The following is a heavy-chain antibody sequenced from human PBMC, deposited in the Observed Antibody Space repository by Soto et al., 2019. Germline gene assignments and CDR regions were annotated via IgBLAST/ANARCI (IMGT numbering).Heavy chain of an antibody. J-gene: IGHJ4*02. V-gene: IGHV4-34*01. D-gene: IGHD6-6*01. Sequence: SETLSLTCAVYGGSFSGYYWSWIRQPPGKGLEWIGEINHSGSTNYNPSLKSRVAISVDTSLNQISLKLSSLTAADTAVYYCARSSSNSRPFDYWGQGTLVTVSS. CDR2: INHSGST. CDR1: GGSFSGYY. CDR3: ARSSSNSRPFDY.